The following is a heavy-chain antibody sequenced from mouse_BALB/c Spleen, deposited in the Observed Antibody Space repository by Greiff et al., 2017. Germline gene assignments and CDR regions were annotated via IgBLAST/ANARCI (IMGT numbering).Heavy chain of an antibody. CDR2: ISSGGST. V-gene: IGHV5-6-5*01. Sequence: DVMLVESGGGLVKPGGSLKLSCAASGFTFSSYAMSWVRQTPEKRLEWVASISSGGSTYYPDSVKGRFTISRDNARNILYLQMSSLRSEDTAMYYCARGRNLSYYLDYWGQGTTLTVSS. J-gene: IGHJ2*01. CDR3: ARGRNLSYYLDY. CDR1: GFTFSSYA.